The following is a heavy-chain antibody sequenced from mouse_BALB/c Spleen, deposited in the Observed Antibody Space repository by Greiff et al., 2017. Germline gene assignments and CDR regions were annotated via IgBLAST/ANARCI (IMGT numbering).Heavy chain of an antibody. CDR3: TRGGLLNAMDY. CDR1: GFTFSSYT. Sequence: EVMLVESGGGLVKPGGSLKLSCAASGFTFSSYTMSWVRQTPEKRLEWVATISSGGSYTYYPDSVKGRFTISRDNAKNTLYLQMSSLKSEDTAMYYCTRGGLLNAMDYWGQGTSVTGAS. V-gene: IGHV5-6-4*01. D-gene: IGHD1-1*01. J-gene: IGHJ4*01. CDR2: ISSGGSYT.